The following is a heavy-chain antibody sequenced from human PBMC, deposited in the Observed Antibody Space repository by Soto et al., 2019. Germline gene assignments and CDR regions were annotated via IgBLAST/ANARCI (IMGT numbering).Heavy chain of an antibody. Sequence: GGSLRLSCAASGFTFSSYWMSWVRQAPGKGLEWVANIKQDGSEKYYVDSVKGRFTISRDNAKNSLYLQMNSLRAEDTALYYCGRDPNGDYVGAFDIWGQGTLVTVSS. CDR2: IKQDGSEK. CDR3: GRDPNGDYVGAFDI. CDR1: GFTFSSYW. D-gene: IGHD4-17*01. V-gene: IGHV3-7*03. J-gene: IGHJ3*02.